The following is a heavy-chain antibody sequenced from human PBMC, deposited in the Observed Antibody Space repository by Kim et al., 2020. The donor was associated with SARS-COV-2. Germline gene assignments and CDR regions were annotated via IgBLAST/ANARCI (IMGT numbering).Heavy chain of an antibody. Sequence: SETLSLTCAVYGGSFSGYYWSWIRQPPGKGLEWIGEINHSGSTNYNPSLKSRVTISVDTSKNQFSLKLSSVTAADTAVYYCARGRRGSSGYYYGAPGGGYYYYGMDVWGQGTTVTVSS. CDR2: INHSGST. D-gene: IGHD3-22*01. V-gene: IGHV4-34*01. J-gene: IGHJ6*02. CDR1: GGSFSGYY. CDR3: ARGRRGSSGYYYGAPGGGYYYYGMDV.